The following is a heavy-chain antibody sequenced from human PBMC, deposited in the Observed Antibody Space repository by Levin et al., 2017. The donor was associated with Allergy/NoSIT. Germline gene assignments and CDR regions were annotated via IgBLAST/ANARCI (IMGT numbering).Heavy chain of an antibody. J-gene: IGHJ4*02. V-gene: IGHV4-31*03. CDR2: IYYSGST. Sequence: PSETLSLTCTVSGASISRGGNYWTWIRQHPGKGLEWIGRIYYSGSTYYNPSLQSRLTISVDTSKNQFSLHLSSVTAADTAVYYCARDLRYVSGWYGMDYWGQGTLVTVSS. CDR3: ARDLRYVSGWYGMDY. CDR1: GASISRGGNY. D-gene: IGHD6-19*01.